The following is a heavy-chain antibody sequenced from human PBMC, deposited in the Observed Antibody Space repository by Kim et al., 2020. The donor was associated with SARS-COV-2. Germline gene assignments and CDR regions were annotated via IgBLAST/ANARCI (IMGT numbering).Heavy chain of an antibody. J-gene: IGHJ4*02. D-gene: IGHD3-22*01. V-gene: IGHV4-4*07. CDR3: ARGVIMIVAPEYFDY. Sequence: SETLSLTCTVSGGSISSYYWSWIRQPAGKGLEWIGRIYTSGSTNYNPSLKSRVTMSVDTSKNQFSLKLSSVTAADTAVYYCARGVIMIVAPEYFDYWGQGTLVTVSS. CDR2: IYTSGST. CDR1: GGSISSYY.